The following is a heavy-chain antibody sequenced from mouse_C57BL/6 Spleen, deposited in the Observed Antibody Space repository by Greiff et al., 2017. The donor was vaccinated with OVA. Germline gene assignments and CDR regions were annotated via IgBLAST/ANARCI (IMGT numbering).Heavy chain of an antibody. D-gene: IGHD2-4*01. CDR3: ARNDYDEGRYYCDY. CDR2: IDPNSGGT. CDR1: GYTFTRYW. V-gene: IGHV1-72*01. J-gene: IGHJ2*01. Sequence: QVQLQQPGAELVKPGASVKLSCKASGYTFTRYWMHWVKQRPGRGLEWIGRIDPNSGGTKYTEKFKSKATLTVDKPSSTSYMKLSNLTAEDSAVDYWARNDYDEGRYYCDYGGQGTTLTVSS.